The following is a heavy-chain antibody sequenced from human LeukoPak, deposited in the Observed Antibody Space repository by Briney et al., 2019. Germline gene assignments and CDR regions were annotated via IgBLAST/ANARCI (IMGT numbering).Heavy chain of an antibody. CDR1: GFTFDDYA. Sequence: PGGSLRLSCAASGFTFDDYAMHWVRQAPGKGLEWVSLISGDGGSTYYADSVKGRFTISRENSKNSLYLQMNSLRTEDTALYYCAKDRVLEATGEYYFDYWGQGTLVTVSS. D-gene: IGHD3-10*01. CDR3: AKDRVLEATGEYYFDY. V-gene: IGHV3-43*02. CDR2: ISGDGGST. J-gene: IGHJ4*02.